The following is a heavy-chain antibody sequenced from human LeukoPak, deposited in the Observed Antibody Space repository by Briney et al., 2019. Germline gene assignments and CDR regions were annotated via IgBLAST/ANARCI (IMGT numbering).Heavy chain of an antibody. Sequence: SETLSLTCSVSGASISSHYWSWIRQSPGKGPEWIGYVFYTGSASYNPSLKSRVTISVDTSKNQFSLNLNSVTAADTAVYYCVREGWELLPIFDFWGRGILVTVSS. CDR2: VFYTGSA. V-gene: IGHV4-59*11. J-gene: IGHJ4*02. D-gene: IGHD1-26*01. CDR1: GASISSHY. CDR3: VREGWELLPIFDF.